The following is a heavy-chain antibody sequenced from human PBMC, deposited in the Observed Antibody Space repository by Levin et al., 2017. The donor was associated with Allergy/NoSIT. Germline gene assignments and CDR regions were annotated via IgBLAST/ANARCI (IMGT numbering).Heavy chain of an antibody. CDR3: AEVTSSSSNYFDY. CDR2: ISGSGGFT. Sequence: GGSLRLSCAAPGFAFSSYAMHWVRQAPGKGLEWVAVISGSGGFTYYADSVKGRFTLSRDNSKNTLHLQLKSLRAEDTAVYYCAEVTSSSSNYFDYWGHGTLVTVSS. CDR1: GFAFSSYA. D-gene: IGHD6-13*01. J-gene: IGHJ4*01. V-gene: IGHV3-23*01.